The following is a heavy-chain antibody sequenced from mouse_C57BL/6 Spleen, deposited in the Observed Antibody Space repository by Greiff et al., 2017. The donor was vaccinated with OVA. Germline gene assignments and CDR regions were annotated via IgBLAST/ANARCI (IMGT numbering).Heavy chain of an antibody. Sequence: QVQLQQPGAELVMPGASVKLSCKASGYTFTSYWMHWVKQRPGQGLEWIGEIDPSDSYTNYNQKFKGKSTLTVDKSSSTAYMQLSSLTSEDSAVYYCARKRGCYDYPHWYFDVWGTGTTVTVSS. J-gene: IGHJ1*03. V-gene: IGHV1-69*01. CDR3: ARKRGCYDYPHWYFDV. CDR2: IDPSDSYT. D-gene: IGHD2-4*01. CDR1: GYTFTSYW.